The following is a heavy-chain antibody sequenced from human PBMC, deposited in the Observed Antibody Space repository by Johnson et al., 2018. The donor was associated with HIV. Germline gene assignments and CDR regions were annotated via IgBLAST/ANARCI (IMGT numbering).Heavy chain of an antibody. CDR3: AKTIFGVVSDALDI. D-gene: IGHD3-3*01. Sequence: VQLVESGGGVVQPGRSLRLSCAASGFTFSKYGMRWVRQAPGKGLEWVAVISYDGNNKYYADSVKGRFTISRDNSKNALYLQMNSLRTEDTAMYYCAKTIFGVVSDALDIWGQGTMVIVSS. J-gene: IGHJ3*02. CDR2: ISYDGNNK. CDR1: GFTFSKYG. V-gene: IGHV3-30*18.